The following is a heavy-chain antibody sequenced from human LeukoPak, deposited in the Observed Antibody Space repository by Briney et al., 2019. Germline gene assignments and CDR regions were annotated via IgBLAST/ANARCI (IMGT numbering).Heavy chain of an antibody. CDR3: ARATTVTTFRYFDL. Sequence: PSETLSLTCTVSNGSISSGSYYWSWIRQPAGKGLEWIGRIYISGSTNYNPSLKSRVTISVDTSKNQFSLKLSSVTAADTAVYYCARATTVTTFRYFDLWGRGTLVTVSS. CDR2: IYISGST. V-gene: IGHV4-61*02. J-gene: IGHJ2*01. D-gene: IGHD4-17*01. CDR1: NGSISSGSYY.